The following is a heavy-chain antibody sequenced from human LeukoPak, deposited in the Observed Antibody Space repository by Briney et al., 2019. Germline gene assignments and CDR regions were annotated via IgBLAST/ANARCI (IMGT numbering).Heavy chain of an antibody. CDR2: IKEDGSEK. CDR3: ARAMDF. J-gene: IGHJ4*02. V-gene: IGHV3-7*03. CDR1: GFTFDDYA. Sequence: PGGSLRLSCAASGFTFDDYAMHWVRQAPGKGLEWVANIKEDGSEKYYVDSVKGRFTISRDNARNSLYLQMNSLRVEDTAVYYCARAMDFWGQGTLVTVSS.